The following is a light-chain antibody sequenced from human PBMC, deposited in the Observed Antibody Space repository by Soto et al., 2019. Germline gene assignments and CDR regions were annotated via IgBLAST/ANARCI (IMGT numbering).Light chain of an antibody. V-gene: IGKV1-8*01. CDR1: QGISSY. Sequence: IQMTQSPSTLSASLGDRVTITCRAGQGISSYLAWYQQKPGKAPKLLIYAASTLQSGVPSRFRGSGSGTDFTLTISCLQSEDFESYYCQQYYSYPWTFGQGTKVDIK. CDR2: AAS. CDR3: QQYYSYPWT. J-gene: IGKJ1*01.